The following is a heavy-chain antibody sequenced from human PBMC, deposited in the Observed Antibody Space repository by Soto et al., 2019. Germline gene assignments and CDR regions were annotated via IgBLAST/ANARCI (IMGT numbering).Heavy chain of an antibody. Sequence: GGSLRLSCAASGFTFSNYNMNWVRQAPGRGLEWVSSITGSSSYIYYADSVKGRFTISRDNAKNSLFLQMNSLRAEDTAVYYCAREYGAKFDYWGQGTLVTVSS. CDR3: AREYGAKFDY. CDR2: ITGSSSYI. D-gene: IGHD4-17*01. CDR1: GFTFSNYN. V-gene: IGHV3-21*01. J-gene: IGHJ4*02.